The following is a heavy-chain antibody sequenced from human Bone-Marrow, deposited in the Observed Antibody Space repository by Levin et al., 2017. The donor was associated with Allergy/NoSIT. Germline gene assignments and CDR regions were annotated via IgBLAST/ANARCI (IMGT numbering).Heavy chain of an antibody. Sequence: SLKISCVGSGFAFDDYDMHWVRQAPGKGLEWVSGITYNGGRTAYAASVQGRFTITRDNAKNSLYLQMNSLQSEDTAVYYCGKDRGVGSWGPGTLVIVSS. V-gene: IGHV3-9*01. J-gene: IGHJ5*01. CDR2: ITYNGGRT. CDR1: GFAFDDYD. CDR3: GKDRGVGS.